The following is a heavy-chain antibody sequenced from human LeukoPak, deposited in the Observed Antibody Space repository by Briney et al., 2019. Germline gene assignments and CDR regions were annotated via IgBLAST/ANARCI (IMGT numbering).Heavy chain of an antibody. J-gene: IGHJ1*01. D-gene: IGHD2-15*01. V-gene: IGHV4-59*01. CDR1: GCSISSYY. CDR3: ARKLMAGYCSGGSCYSETTGNAASFQH. CDR2: IYYSGTT. Sequence: SETLSLTCTVSGCSISSYYWSWIRQPPGKGLEWVGYIYYSGTTNYNPSLKSRITISVDTSKNQFSLKLSSVTAAETAVYYCARKLMAGYCSGGSCYSETTGNAASFQHWGQGTLVTVSS.